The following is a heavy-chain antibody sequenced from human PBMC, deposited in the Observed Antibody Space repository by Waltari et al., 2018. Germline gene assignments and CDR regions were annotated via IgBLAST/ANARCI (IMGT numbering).Heavy chain of an antibody. CDR3: ARDQRYKLAGNWFDP. D-gene: IGHD5-18*01. CDR1: GYTFTDYY. V-gene: IGHV1-69*04. CDR2: IIPIFGKA. Sequence: VQLVQSGAEVKKPGATVKISCKVSGYTFTDYYMHWVQQAPGKGLEWMGRIIPIFGKANYAQKFQGRVTITADKSTSTAYMELSSLRSEDTAVYYCARDQRYKLAGNWFDPWGQGTLVTVSS. J-gene: IGHJ5*02.